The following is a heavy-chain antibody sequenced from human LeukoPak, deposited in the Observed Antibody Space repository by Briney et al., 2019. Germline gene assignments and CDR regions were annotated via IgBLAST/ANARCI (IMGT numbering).Heavy chain of an antibody. Sequence: GGSLRLSCAASGFTFSSYAMSWVRQAPGKGVEWVSGISGSGGSTYYADSVKGRFTISIDNSKNTLYLQMNSLRAEDTAVYYCVKETGHSGYDYGDYWGQGTLVTVSS. CDR2: ISGSGGST. J-gene: IGHJ4*02. CDR1: GFTFSSYA. D-gene: IGHD5-12*01. V-gene: IGHV3-23*01. CDR3: VKETGHSGYDYGDY.